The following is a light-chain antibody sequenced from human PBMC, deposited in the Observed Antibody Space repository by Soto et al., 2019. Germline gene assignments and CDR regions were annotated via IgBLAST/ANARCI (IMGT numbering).Light chain of an antibody. CDR2: DAS. Sequence: ISLTPSPSALAASLGGGGTITCRASQTISTYVNWYRQKSGAAPKLLIYDASTLQSGVPSRFSGGASGTDFTLTISSLQPDDFATYYCQQSYNTPLTFGQGTKVDIK. CDR3: QQSYNTPLT. V-gene: IGKV1-39*01. CDR1: QTISTY. J-gene: IGKJ1*01.